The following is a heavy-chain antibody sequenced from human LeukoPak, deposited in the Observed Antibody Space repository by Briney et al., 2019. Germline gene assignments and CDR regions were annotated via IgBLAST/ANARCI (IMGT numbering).Heavy chain of an antibody. CDR3: ARDNSVGDNAWWFDP. V-gene: IGHV1-46*01. CDR2: INPSGGGT. D-gene: IGHD1-26*01. Sequence: ASVKVSCKASGYTFTNYHMNWVRQAPGQGLEWMGIINPSGGGTTNAQKFQGRVIMTRDMSTSTDYMELSSLRSEDTAIYYCARDNSVGDNAWWFDPWGQGTLVTVSS. J-gene: IGHJ5*02. CDR1: GYTFTNYH.